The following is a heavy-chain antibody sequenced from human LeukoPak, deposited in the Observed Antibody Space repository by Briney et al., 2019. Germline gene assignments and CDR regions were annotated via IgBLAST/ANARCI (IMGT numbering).Heavy chain of an antibody. V-gene: IGHV4-39*07. J-gene: IGHJ4*02. CDR2: IYYSGST. CDR3: ARVLCITVVRGVIKPTSCYFDY. D-gene: IGHD3-10*01. CDR1: GGSISSSSYY. Sequence: SETLSLTCTVSGGSISSSSYYWGWIRQPPGKGLEWIGSIYYSGSTYYNPSLKSRVTISVDTSKNQFSLKLSSVTAADTAVYYCARVLCITVVRGVIKPTSCYFDYWGQGTLVTVSS.